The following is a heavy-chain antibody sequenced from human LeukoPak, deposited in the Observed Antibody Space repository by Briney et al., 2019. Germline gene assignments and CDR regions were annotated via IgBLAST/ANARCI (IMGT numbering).Heavy chain of an antibody. CDR3: TRGTRRDGYNAVQYY. D-gene: IGHD5-24*01. J-gene: IGHJ4*02. CDR1: GFTLGDYA. CDR2: IRSKAYGGTT. Sequence: GGSLRLSCTASGFTLGDYAMNWVRQAPGKGLEWVGFIRSKAYGGTTEYAASVKGRFTISRDDSKSIAYLQMNSLKTEDTAVYYCTRGTRRDGYNAVQYYWGQGTLVTVSS. V-gene: IGHV3-49*04.